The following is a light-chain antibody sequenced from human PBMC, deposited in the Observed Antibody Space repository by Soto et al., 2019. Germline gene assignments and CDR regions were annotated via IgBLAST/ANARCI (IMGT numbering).Light chain of an antibody. CDR3: QQYNSYSLT. CDR2: KAS. CDR1: QSISSW. J-gene: IGKJ1*01. Sequence: SPGWASQSISSWLAWYQQKPGKAPKLLIYKASSLQSGVPSRFSGSGSGTEFTLTISSLQPDDFATYYCQQYNSYSLTFGQGTKVDIK. V-gene: IGKV1-5*03.